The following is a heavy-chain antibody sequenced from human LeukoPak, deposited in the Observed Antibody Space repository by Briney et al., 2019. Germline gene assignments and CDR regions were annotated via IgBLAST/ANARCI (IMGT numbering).Heavy chain of an antibody. Sequence: ASVKVSCKASGYTFIDYYLQWVRQAPGQGLESVGWINPNSGVTNYAQKFQGRVSMTSDTSISTVYMELSRLRSDDTAVYYCSREDYWGQGTLVTVSS. V-gene: IGHV1-2*02. J-gene: IGHJ4*02. CDR3: SREDY. CDR2: INPNSGVT. CDR1: GYTFIDYY.